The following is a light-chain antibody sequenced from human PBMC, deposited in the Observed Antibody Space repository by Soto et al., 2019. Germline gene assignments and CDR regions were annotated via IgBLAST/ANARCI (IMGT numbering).Light chain of an antibody. CDR3: QQYNSYPCT. CDR1: QSISSW. CDR2: KAS. Sequence: DIQMTQSPSTLSASVGDRVTITCRASQSISSWLAWYQQKPWKAPNLLIYKASYLESGVPSRVSGSGSGTEFTLTISNLQPDDLTTYSSQQYNSYPCTFGQGTKLEIK. J-gene: IGKJ2*02. V-gene: IGKV1-5*03.